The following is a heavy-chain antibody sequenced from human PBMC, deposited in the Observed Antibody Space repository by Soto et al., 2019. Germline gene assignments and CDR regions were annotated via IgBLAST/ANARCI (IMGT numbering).Heavy chain of an antibody. CDR3: ARHPTLYSSSWYYPAYYYYGMAV. J-gene: IGHJ6*02. Sequence: TVVEGTSGNTGCHRSWIRQPPGKGLEWIGSIYYSGSTYYNPSLKSRVTISVDTSKNQFSLKLNSVTAADTAVYYCARHPTLYSSSWYYPAYYYYGMAVWGQGITVTVSS. D-gene: IGHD6-13*01. CDR2: IYYSGST. V-gene: IGHV4-39*01. CDR1: EGTSGNTGCH.